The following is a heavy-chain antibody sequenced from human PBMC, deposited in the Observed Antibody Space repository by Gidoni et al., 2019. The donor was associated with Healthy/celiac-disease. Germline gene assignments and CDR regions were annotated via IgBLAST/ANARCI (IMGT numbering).Heavy chain of an antibody. CDR2: ISWNSGSI. CDR3: AKDRGAMVRGATDY. J-gene: IGHJ4*02. V-gene: IGHV3-9*01. D-gene: IGHD3-10*01. CDR1: GFTFDDYA. Sequence: EVQLVESGGGLVQPGRSLRLSCAASGFTFDDYAMHWVRQAPGKGLEWVSGISWNSGSIGYADSVKGRFTISRDNAKNSLYLQMNSLRAEDTALYYCAKDRGAMVRGATDYWGQGTLVTVSS.